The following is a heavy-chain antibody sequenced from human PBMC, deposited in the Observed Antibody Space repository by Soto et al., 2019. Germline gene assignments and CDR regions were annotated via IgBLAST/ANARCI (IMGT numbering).Heavy chain of an antibody. Sequence: GGSLRLSCAASGSTFDDYAMHWVRQAPGKGLEWVSGISWNSGSIGYADSVKGRFTISRDNAKNSLYLQMNSLRAEDTAVYYCACIVVVPAASDIDYWCQGTLVTVSS. V-gene: IGHV3-9*01. D-gene: IGHD2-2*01. CDR3: ACIVVVPAASDIDY. CDR1: GSTFDDYA. J-gene: IGHJ4*02. CDR2: ISWNSGSI.